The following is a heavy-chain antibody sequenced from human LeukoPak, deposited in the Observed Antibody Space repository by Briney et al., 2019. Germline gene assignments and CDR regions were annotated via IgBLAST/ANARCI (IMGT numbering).Heavy chain of an antibody. J-gene: IGHJ3*02. Sequence: SGGSLRLSCAASGFTLSSYAMSWVRQGPGKGLEWVSAISVSGNTYHADSVKGRFTISRDSSKNTLYLQMNSLRAEDTALYYCARGYSSGWSDAFDIWGQGTMVTVSS. V-gene: IGHV3-23*01. D-gene: IGHD6-19*01. CDR2: ISVSGNT. CDR1: GFTLSSYA. CDR3: ARGYSSGWSDAFDI.